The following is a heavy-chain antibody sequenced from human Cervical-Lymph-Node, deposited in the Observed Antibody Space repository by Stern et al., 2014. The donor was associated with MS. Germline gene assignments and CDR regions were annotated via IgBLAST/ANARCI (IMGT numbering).Heavy chain of an antibody. D-gene: IGHD3-22*01. Sequence: VHLVESGAEVKKPGASVKISCKASGHTFTTYHMHWVRRAPGQGLEWMGMINPSGDSTSYAPKFQGRVTVARDTSRTTVYMELSSLRSEDTAVYYCARDRHYYDNSGYYRYYYGLDVWGQGTTVTVSS. CDR3: ARDRHYYDNSGYYRYYYGLDV. J-gene: IGHJ6*02. CDR2: INPSGDST. CDR1: GHTFTTYH. V-gene: IGHV1-46*01.